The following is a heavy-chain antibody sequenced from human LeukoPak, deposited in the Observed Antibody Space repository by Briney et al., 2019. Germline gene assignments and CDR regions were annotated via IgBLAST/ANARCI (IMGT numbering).Heavy chain of an antibody. D-gene: IGHD5-18*01. CDR3: ARDGGYSYGEGHDAFDI. Sequence: ASVKVSCKASGYSFLNYGITWVRQAPGQGLEWMGWISAYNGHTNYAQKLQDRVTMTTDIFTSTAYMEMRSLRSDDTAVYYCARDGGYSYGEGHDAFDIWGQGTMVTVSS. J-gene: IGHJ3*02. CDR2: ISAYNGHT. V-gene: IGHV1-18*04. CDR1: GYSFLNYG.